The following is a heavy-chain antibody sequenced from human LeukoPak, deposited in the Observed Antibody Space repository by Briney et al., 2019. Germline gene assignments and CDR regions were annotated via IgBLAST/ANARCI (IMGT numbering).Heavy chain of an antibody. D-gene: IGHD1-26*01. CDR3: ARERWELLSNDYFDY. CDR2: TYYRSKWYN. J-gene: IGHJ4*02. CDR1: GDSVSSNSAA. V-gene: IGHV6-1*01. Sequence: SQTLSLTCAISGDSVSSNSAAWNWIRQSPSRGLEWLGRTYYRSKWYNDYAVSVKSRITINPDTSKNQFSLQLNSVTPEDTAVCYCARERWELLSNDYFDYWGQGTLVTVSS.